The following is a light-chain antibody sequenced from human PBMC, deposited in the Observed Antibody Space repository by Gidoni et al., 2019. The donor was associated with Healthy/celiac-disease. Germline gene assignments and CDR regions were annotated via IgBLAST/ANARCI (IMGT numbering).Light chain of an antibody. Sequence: DIQMTQSPSTLSASVGDRVTITCRASQSISSWLAWYQQKPGKAPKLLIYKASSLESGVPSRFSCSGSGTEFTLTFSSLQPDDFATYYCQQYNSYTWTFGQGTKVEIK. CDR3: QQYNSYTWT. V-gene: IGKV1-5*03. CDR1: QSISSW. CDR2: KAS. J-gene: IGKJ1*01.